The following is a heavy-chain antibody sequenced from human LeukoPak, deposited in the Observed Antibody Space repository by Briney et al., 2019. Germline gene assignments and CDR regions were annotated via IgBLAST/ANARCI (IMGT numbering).Heavy chain of an antibody. CDR1: GFTVSSNY. CDR2: FYSGGST. V-gene: IGHV3-66*01. D-gene: IGHD3-9*01. CDR3: ARDILTGYDGQYYYHGMDV. J-gene: IGHJ6*02. Sequence: GGSLRLSCAASGFTVSSNYMSWVRQAPGKGLEWVSVFYSGGSTYYADSVKGRFTISRDNSKNTLYLQMNSLRAEDTAVYYCARDILTGYDGQYYYHGMDVWGQGTTVTVSS.